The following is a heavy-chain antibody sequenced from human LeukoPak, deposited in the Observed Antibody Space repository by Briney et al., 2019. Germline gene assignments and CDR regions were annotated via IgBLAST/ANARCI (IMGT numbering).Heavy chain of an antibody. J-gene: IGHJ4*02. V-gene: IGHV1-3*01. CDR2: INAGNGNT. Sequence: ASVKVSCKASGYTFTSYAMHWVRQAPGQRLEWMGWINAGNGNTKYSQKFQGRVTITRDTSASTAYMELSSLRSEDTAVYYCARYADIAMVTTPPFDYWGQGTLVTVSS. CDR3: ARYADIAMVTTPPFDY. D-gene: IGHD5-18*01. CDR1: GYTFTSYA.